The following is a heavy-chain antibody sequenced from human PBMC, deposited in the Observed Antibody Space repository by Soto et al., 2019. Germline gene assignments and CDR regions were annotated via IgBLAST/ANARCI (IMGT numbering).Heavy chain of an antibody. J-gene: IGHJ6*02. V-gene: IGHV3-23*01. Sequence: EVQLLESGGGLVQPGGSLRLSCAASGFTFSSYAMSWVRQAPGKGLEWVSAISGSGGSTYYADSVKGRFTISRDNSKNTLELQMNSLRAEDTAVYYCAKGYSYAYGMDVWGQGTTVTVSS. CDR1: GFTFSSYA. D-gene: IGHD5-18*01. CDR3: AKGYSYAYGMDV. CDR2: ISGSGGST.